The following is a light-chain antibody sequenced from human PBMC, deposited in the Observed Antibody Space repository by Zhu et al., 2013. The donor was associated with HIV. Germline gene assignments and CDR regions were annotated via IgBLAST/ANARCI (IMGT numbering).Light chain of an antibody. V-gene: IGKV3-15*01. CDR2: AAS. J-gene: IGKJ1*01. CDR1: QSVGSGS. CDR3: QQYNNWPVA. Sequence: EIVLTQSPDTLSLSPGEVVSLSCRASQSVGSGSLAWYQHKPGRAPRLLIYAASTRATDVPARFSGSGSGTEFTLTISSLQSEDFAVYYCQQYNNWPVAFGQGTKVEIK.